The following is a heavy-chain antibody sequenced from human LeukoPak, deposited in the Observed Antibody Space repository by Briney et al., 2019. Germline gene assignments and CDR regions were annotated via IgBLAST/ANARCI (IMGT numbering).Heavy chain of an antibody. CDR1: GYTFTGYY. J-gene: IGHJ4*02. Sequence: ASVKVSCKASGYTFTGYYMHWVRQAPGQGLEWMGWINPNSGGTNYAQKFQGRVTMTRDTSISTAYMELSGLRSDDTAVYYCARERTLTSCYDYRGQGTLVTVSS. CDR2: INPNSGGT. V-gene: IGHV1-2*02. D-gene: IGHD2-15*01. CDR3: ARERTLTSCYDY.